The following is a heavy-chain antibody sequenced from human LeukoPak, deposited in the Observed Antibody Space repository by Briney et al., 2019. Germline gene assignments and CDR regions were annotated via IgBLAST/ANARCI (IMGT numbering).Heavy chain of an antibody. Sequence: GGSLRLSCAASGFTFSSYGMHWVRQAPGKGLEWVAVIWYDGSNRYYADPVKGRFTVSRDNSKNTLYLQMNSLRAEDTAVYYCTRAKGVSTGYRPTDYWGQGTLVTVSS. J-gene: IGHJ4*02. CDR1: GFTFSSYG. CDR3: TRAKGVSTGYRPTDY. D-gene: IGHD3-22*01. CDR2: IWYDGSNR. V-gene: IGHV3-33*01.